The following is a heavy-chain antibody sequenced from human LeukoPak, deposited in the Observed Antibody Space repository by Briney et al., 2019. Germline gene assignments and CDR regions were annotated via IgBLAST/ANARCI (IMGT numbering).Heavy chain of an antibody. D-gene: IGHD3-22*01. V-gene: IGHV4-39*01. J-gene: IGHJ4*02. CDR3: AALPYYYDSSGYYGGTDY. CDR2: IYYSGST. CDR1: GGSISSSSYY. Sequence: ASETLSLTCTVSGGSISSSSYYWGWIRQPPGKGLEWIGSIYYSGSTYYNPSLKSRVTIFLDTSKNQFSLKLSSVTAADTAVYYCAALPYYYDSSGYYGGTDYWGQGTLVTVSS.